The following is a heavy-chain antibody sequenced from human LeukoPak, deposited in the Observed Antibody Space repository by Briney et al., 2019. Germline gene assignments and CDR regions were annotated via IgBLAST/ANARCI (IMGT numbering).Heavy chain of an antibody. CDR1: GGSISNFY. D-gene: IGHD1-26*01. Sequence: SETLSLTCSVSGGSISNFYWSWIRQPAGKGLEWIGSFYYTGSTFYSPSLKSRVTISVDTSKNQFSLKLSSVTAADTAVYYCARRSGTYHAFDIWGQGTMVTVSS. V-gene: IGHV4-59*05. J-gene: IGHJ3*02. CDR2: FYYTGST. CDR3: ARRSGTYHAFDI.